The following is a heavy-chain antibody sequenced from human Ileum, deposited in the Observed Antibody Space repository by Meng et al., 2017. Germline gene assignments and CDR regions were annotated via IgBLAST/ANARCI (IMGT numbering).Heavy chain of an antibody. CDR2: IKQDGSEK. CDR3: ARDLNCAT. J-gene: IGHJ4*02. D-gene: IGHD1-1*01. CDR1: GIKHRGYW. V-gene: IGHV3-7*01. Sequence: GGSLRLSCAVSGIKHRGYWMTWVRQAPGKGMEWVSNIKQDGSEKNYVDSVKGRFTISRDNTKNSVYLQMNNLRAEDTAVYYCARDLNCATWGQGTLVTVSS.